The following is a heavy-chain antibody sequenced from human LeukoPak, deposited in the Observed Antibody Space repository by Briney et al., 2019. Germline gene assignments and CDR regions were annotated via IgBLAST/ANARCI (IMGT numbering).Heavy chain of an antibody. CDR2: ISGSGGST. V-gene: IGHV3-23*01. D-gene: IGHD2-2*01. J-gene: IGHJ3*02. Sequence: PGGSLRLSCAASGFTFSSYAMSWVRQAPGKGLEWVSAISGSGGSTYYADSVKGRFTISRDNSKNTLYLQMNSLRAEDTAVYYCAKDEEDIVVVPAAINAFDIWGQGTMVTVSS. CDR3: AKDEEDIVVVPAAINAFDI. CDR1: GFTFSSYA.